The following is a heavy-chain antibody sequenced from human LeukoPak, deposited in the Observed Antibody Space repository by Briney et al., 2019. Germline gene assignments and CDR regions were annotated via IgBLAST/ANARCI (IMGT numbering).Heavy chain of an antibody. D-gene: IGHD2-2*01. V-gene: IGHV3-21*04. CDR1: GFTFSSYS. CDR3: SRDHSSYCTSTSCSAFGMDV. CDR2: ISSSSSYI. J-gene: IGHJ6*02. Sequence: PGGSLRLSCAASGFTFSSYSMNWVRQAPGKGLEWVSSISSSSSYIYYADSVKGRFTISRDNAKNSLYLQMNSLRAEDTALYYCSRDHSSYCTSTSCSAFGMDVWGQGTTVTVSS.